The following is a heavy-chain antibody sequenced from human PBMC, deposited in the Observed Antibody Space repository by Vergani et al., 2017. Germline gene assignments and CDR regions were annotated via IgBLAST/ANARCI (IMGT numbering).Heavy chain of an antibody. Sequence: EVQLLESGGGLVQPGGSLRLSCAASGFTFSSYAMSWVRQAPGKGLEWVSAISGSGGSIYYADSVEGRFTISRDDAKNTLYLQVNSLRAEATAVYYCAKPMVRGFTDWWGQGTLVTVYS. V-gene: IGHV3-23*01. CDR3: AKPMVRGFTDW. CDR2: ISGSGGSI. D-gene: IGHD3-10*01. J-gene: IGHJ4*02. CDR1: GFTFSSYA.